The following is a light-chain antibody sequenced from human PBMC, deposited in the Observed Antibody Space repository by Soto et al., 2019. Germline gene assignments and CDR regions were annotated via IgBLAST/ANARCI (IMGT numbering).Light chain of an antibody. J-gene: IGKJ4*01. CDR2: GAS. V-gene: IGKV3-15*01. Sequence: EILMTQSPATLSVSPGERATLSCRASQNINNNLAWYQQKPGQGPRLLIYGASSRATGIPARFSGSGSGTGFTLTISSLQSEDFAIYYCQQYNNWPLTFGGGTKVEIK. CDR3: QQYNNWPLT. CDR1: QNINNN.